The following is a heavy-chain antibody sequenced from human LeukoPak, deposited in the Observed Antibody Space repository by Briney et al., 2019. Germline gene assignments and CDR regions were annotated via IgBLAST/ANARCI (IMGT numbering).Heavy chain of an antibody. D-gene: IGHD1/OR15-1a*01. CDR2: INHSGST. Sequence: PSETLSLTCAVYGGSFSGYYWSWIRQPPGKGLEWIGEINHSGSTTYNPSLKSRVTISVDTSKNQFTLKLSSVTAAETAVYFCARGVNNWNIDVFDIWGQGTMVTVSS. CDR1: GGSFSGYY. J-gene: IGHJ3*02. V-gene: IGHV4-34*01. CDR3: ARGVNNWNIDVFDI.